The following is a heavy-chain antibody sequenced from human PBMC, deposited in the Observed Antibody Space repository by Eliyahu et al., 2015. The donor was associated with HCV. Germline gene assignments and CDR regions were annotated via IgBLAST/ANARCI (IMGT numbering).Heavy chain of an antibody. CDR1: GGXXSXXNW. J-gene: IGHJ4*02. CDR3: ARVGCSSTSCYGGYYFDY. V-gene: IGHV4-4*02. D-gene: IGHD2-2*01. CDR2: IYHSGST. Sequence: QVQLQESGPGLVKPSGTLSLTXAXXGGXXSXXNWWXWVRQPPGKGLEWIGEIYHSGSTNYNPSLKXRVTISVDKSKNQFSLKLSSVTAADTAVYYCARVGCSSTSCYGGYYFDYWGQGTLVTVSS.